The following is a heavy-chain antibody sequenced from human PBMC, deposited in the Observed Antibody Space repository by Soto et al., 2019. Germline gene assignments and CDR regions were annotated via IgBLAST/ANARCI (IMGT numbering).Heavy chain of an antibody. CDR2: ISGRGGST. Sequence: EVQVLESGGGLVQPGGSLRLSCAVSGFIFSSYSMTWVRQAPGKGLEWVSVISGRGGSTNYAGSVKGRFTISRDNSKNTLYLQMNSLRVDDTAVYYCATAIIGAADYWGQGALVTVSS. CDR1: GFIFSSYS. J-gene: IGHJ4*02. D-gene: IGHD2-2*02. V-gene: IGHV3-23*01. CDR3: ATAIIGAADY.